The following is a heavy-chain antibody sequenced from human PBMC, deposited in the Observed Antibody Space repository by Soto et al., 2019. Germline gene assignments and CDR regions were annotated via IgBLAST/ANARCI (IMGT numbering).Heavy chain of an antibody. CDR2: ISSSSSTI. CDR3: ARGVPAAIPGEYYYYYGMDV. D-gene: IGHD2-2*02. CDR1: GFTFSSYS. J-gene: IGHJ6*02. Sequence: EVQLVESGGGLVQPGGSLRLSCAASGFTFSSYSMNWVRQAPGKGLEWVSYISSSSSTIYYSDSVKGRFTNSRDNAKNSLYRQMNSLRDEDTAVYYCARGVPAAIPGEYYYYYGMDVWGQGTTVTVSS. V-gene: IGHV3-48*02.